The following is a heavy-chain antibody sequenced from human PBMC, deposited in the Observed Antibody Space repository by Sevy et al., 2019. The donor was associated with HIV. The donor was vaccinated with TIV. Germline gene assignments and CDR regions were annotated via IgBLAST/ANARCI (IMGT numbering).Heavy chain of an antibody. CDR1: AFTFSSYN. CDR3: ARGPPDGSYDYFDY. Sequence: GGSLRLSCAASAFTFSSYNMNWVRQAPGKGLEWVSCISGSSNYIYYAGSLKGRFMISRDNAKNTLYLQMNSLRADDTAVYYCARGPPDGSYDYFDYWGQGTLVTVSS. D-gene: IGHD1-26*01. CDR2: ISGSSNYI. J-gene: IGHJ4*02. V-gene: IGHV3-21*06.